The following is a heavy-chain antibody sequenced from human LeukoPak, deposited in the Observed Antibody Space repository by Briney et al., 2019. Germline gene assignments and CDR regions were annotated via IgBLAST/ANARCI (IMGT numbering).Heavy chain of an antibody. CDR2: IYYSGSGST. CDR1: GGSISTFY. V-gene: IGHV4-59*01. Sequence: TSETLSLTCTVSGGSISTFYWNWIRQPPGKGLEWIGYIYYSGSGSTNYNPSLKSRVTISLDTSKSQFSLRLSSVTAADTAVYYCARGADRYSTSWFLDSWGQGTLVTVSS. J-gene: IGHJ4*02. CDR3: ARGADRYSTSWFLDS. D-gene: IGHD6-13*01.